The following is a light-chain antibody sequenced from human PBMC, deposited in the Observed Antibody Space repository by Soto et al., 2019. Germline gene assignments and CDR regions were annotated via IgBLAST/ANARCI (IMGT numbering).Light chain of an antibody. J-gene: IGKJ2*02. CDR2: AAS. CDR1: QSISTY. V-gene: IGKV1-39*01. Sequence: DIQMTQSPSSLSASVGDRVTITCRASQSISTYLNWYQQKVGKAPKLLIYAASSLQRGVPSRFSGSGSREVFTLTISSLQPEDFATYYCQQSYSTPRTFGQGTKLEIK. CDR3: QQSYSTPRT.